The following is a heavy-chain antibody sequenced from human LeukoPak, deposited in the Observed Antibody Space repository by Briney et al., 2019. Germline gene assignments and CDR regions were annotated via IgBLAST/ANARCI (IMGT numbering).Heavy chain of an antibody. J-gene: IGHJ4*02. V-gene: IGHV3-7*01. CDR3: AREISSSWSDYFDY. Sequence: GGSLRLSCAASGFTFSSYWMSWVRQAPGKGLEWVANIKQDGSEKYYVDSVKGRFTISRDNAKNSLYLQMNSLRAEDTAVYYCAREISSSWSDYFDYWGLGTLVTVSS. CDR2: IKQDGSEK. D-gene: IGHD6-13*01. CDR1: GFTFSSYW.